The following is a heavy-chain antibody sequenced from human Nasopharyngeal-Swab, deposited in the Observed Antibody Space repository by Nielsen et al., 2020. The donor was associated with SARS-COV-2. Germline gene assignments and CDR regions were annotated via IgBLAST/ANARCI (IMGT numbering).Heavy chain of an antibody. Sequence: SETLSLTCSVSGGSISSHYWSWIRQPPGKGFEWIGYIYYSGTTNYSPSLKSRVTISLDTSKTHFSLKVVSVTAADTAMYYCARVGGLGNDNKEAFDIWGQGIMVTVSS. D-gene: IGHD1-1*01. CDR3: ARVGGLGNDNKEAFDI. J-gene: IGHJ3*02. CDR2: IYYSGTT. V-gene: IGHV4-59*11. CDR1: GGSISSHY.